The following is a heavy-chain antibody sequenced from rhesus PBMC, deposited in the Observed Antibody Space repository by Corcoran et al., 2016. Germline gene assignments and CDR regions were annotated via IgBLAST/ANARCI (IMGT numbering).Heavy chain of an antibody. CDR2: IYGIGSST. CDR1: GGSISSSS. J-gene: IGHJ5-1*01. CDR3: ASGGWNNGFDV. V-gene: IGHV4-169*02. D-gene: IGHD3-34*01. Sequence: QLHLQESGPGLVKPSETLSVTCAVSGGSISSSSWSWGRQAPEKGLEWIGYIYGIGSSTNNNPSLKSRVTLAVETSKNQLSLKLSSVTAADTAVYYCASGGWNNGFDVWGPGVLVTVSS.